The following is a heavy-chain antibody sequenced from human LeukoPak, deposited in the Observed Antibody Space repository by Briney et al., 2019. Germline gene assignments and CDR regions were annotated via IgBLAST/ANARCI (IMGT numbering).Heavy chain of an antibody. CDR2: ISYDGSNK. J-gene: IGHJ5*02. CDR3: ARDFKESYSSSWDLP. V-gene: IGHV3-30*14. CDR1: GFTFSSYA. Sequence: GGSLRLSCAASGFTFSSYAMHWVRQAPGKGLEWVAVISYDGSNKYYADSVKGRFTISRDNSKNTLYLQMNSLRAEDTAVYYCARDFKESYSSSWDLPWGQGTLVTVSS. D-gene: IGHD6-13*01.